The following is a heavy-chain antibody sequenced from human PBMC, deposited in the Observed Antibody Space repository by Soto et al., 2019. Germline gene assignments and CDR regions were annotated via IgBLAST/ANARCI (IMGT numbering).Heavy chain of an antibody. CDR2: ISAYNGNT. D-gene: IGHD6-19*01. V-gene: IGHV1-18*01. Sequence: ASVKVSCKASGYTFTSYGISWVRQAPGQGLEWMGWISAYNGNTNYAQKLQGRVTMTTDASTSTANMKQRSLRSDDTAVYYCAQYSSGWYDCFDPWGQGTLVTVSS. CDR1: GYTFTSYG. J-gene: IGHJ5*02. CDR3: AQYSSGWYDCFDP.